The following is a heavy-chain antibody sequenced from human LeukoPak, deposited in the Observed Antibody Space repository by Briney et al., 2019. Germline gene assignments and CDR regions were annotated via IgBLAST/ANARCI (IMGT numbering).Heavy chain of an antibody. D-gene: IGHD2-2*01. CDR1: GGTFSSYT. Sequence: ASVKVSCKASGGTFSSYTISWVRQAPGQGLEWMGRIIPILGIANYAQKFQGRVTITADKSTSTAYMELSSLRSEDTAVYYCARDAASPYCSSTSCYESYWGKGTLVTVSS. V-gene: IGHV1-69*04. J-gene: IGHJ4*02. CDR3: ARDAASPYCSSTSCYESY. CDR2: IIPILGIA.